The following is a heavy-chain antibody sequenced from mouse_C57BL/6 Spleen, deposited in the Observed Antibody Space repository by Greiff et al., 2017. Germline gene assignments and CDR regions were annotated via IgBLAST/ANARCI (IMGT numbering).Heavy chain of an antibody. Sequence: EVQLQESGPGLVKPSQSLSLTCSVTGYSITSGYYWNWIRQFPGNKLEWMGYISYDGSNNYNPSLKNRISITRDTSKNQFFLKLNSVTTEDTATYYCARGDYDGADYWGQGTTLTVSS. D-gene: IGHD2-4*01. CDR2: ISYDGSN. CDR3: ARGDYDGADY. V-gene: IGHV3-6*01. J-gene: IGHJ2*01. CDR1: GYSITSGYY.